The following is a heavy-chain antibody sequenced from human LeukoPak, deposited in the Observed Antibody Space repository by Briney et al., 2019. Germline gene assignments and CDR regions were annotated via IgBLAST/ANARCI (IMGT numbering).Heavy chain of an antibody. Sequence: SETLSLTCTVSGDSINNNNYYWGCIRRLPGKGLECIGNIYYNGRTYYSPSLKSRGTISVDTSNNQFSLKLSSVTAADTAVYYCARITDRTIFGEIMHGFDIWGQGTPVTVSS. D-gene: IGHD3-3*01. V-gene: IGHV4-39*01. CDR1: GDSINNNNYY. CDR2: IYYNGRT. J-gene: IGHJ3*02. CDR3: ARITDRTIFGEIMHGFDI.